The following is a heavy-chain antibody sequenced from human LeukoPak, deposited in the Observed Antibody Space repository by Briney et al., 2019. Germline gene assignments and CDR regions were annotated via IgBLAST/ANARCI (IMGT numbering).Heavy chain of an antibody. J-gene: IGHJ4*02. Sequence: PGGSLRLSCAASGFTFSSYSMNWVRQAPGKGLEWVSYISSSSSYIYYADSVKGRFTISRDNANNLLYLQMNSLRAEDTAIYYCARETLELGYWGQGTLVTVSS. V-gene: IGHV3-21*05. CDR1: GFTFSSYS. CDR3: ARETLELGY. D-gene: IGHD1-7*01. CDR2: ISSSSSYI.